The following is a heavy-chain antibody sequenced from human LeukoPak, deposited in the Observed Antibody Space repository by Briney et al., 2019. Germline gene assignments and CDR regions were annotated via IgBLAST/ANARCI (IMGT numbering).Heavy chain of an antibody. CDR3: ALTHDYYDSSGYSY. CDR1: GYTFTAYY. V-gene: IGHV1-2*06. CDR2: INPNSGGT. J-gene: IGHJ4*02. Sequence: GASVKVSCKASGYTFTAYYMHWVRQAPGQGLEWMGRINPNSGGTNYAQKFRGRVTMTRDTSITTAYMELSRLRSDDTAVYYCALTHDYYDSSGYSYWGQGTLVTVSS. D-gene: IGHD3-22*01.